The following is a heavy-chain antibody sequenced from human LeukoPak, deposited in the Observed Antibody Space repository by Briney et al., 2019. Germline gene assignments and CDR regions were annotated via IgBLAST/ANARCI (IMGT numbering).Heavy chain of an antibody. J-gene: IGHJ3*02. Sequence: GASVKVSCKASGYTFTGYYMHWVRQAPGQGLKWMGWINPNSGGTNYAQKFQGRVTMTRDTSISTAYMELSRLRSDDTAVYYCARDDYGDYVRSLDAFDIWGQGTMVTVSS. CDR1: GYTFTGYY. CDR3: ARDDYGDYVRSLDAFDI. D-gene: IGHD4-17*01. V-gene: IGHV1-2*02. CDR2: INPNSGGT.